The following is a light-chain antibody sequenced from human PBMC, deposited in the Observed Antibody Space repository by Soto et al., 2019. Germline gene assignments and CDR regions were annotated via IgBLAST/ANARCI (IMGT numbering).Light chain of an antibody. CDR2: DAS. J-gene: IGKJ3*01. Sequence: DIQMTQSPSSLSASVGDRVTITCQASQDINKYLNWYQQKAGKAPKLLIYDASNLQTGVPSRFSGSGSGTDFTFTLTSLQPEDVATYYCQQYDNFPPLTFGPGTKVDIE. CDR3: QQYDNFPPLT. V-gene: IGKV1-33*01. CDR1: QDINKY.